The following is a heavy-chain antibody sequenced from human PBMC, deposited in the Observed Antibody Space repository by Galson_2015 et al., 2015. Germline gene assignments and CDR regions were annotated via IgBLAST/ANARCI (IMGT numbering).Heavy chain of an antibody. CDR3: AKDSYYDFWSGQSLGAFDI. CDR1: GFTFSSYA. D-gene: IGHD3-3*01. J-gene: IGHJ3*02. CDR2: ISGSGGST. Sequence: SLRLSCAASGFTFSSYAMSWVRQAPGKGLEWVSAISGSGGSTYYADSVKGRFTISRDNSKNTLYLQMNSLRAEDTAVYYCAKDSYYDFWSGQSLGAFDIWGQGTMVTVSS. V-gene: IGHV3-23*01.